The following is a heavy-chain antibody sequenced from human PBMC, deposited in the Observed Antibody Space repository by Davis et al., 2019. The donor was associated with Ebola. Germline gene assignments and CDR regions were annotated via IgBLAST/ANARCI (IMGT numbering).Heavy chain of an antibody. V-gene: IGHV2-26*01. CDR2: IFSNDEK. CDR1: GFSLSNARMG. CDR3: ARILGWNYDYYYYGMDV. J-gene: IGHJ6*02. Sequence: SGPTLVKPTETLTLTCTVSGFSLSNARMGVSWIRQPPGKALEWLAHIFSNDEKSYSTSLKSRLTISKDTSKSQVVLTMTNMDPVDTATYYCARILGWNYDYYYYGMDVWGQGTTVTVSS. D-gene: IGHD1-7*01.